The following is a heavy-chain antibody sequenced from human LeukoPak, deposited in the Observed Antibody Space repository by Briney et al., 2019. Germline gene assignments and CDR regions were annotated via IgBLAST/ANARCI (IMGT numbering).Heavy chain of an antibody. J-gene: IGHJ4*02. CDR1: GFTFSSYG. V-gene: IGHV3-30*18. CDR2: ISYDGSNK. D-gene: IGHD6-19*01. Sequence: GRSLRLSCAASGFTFSSYGMHWVRQAPGKGLEWVAVISYDGSNKYYADSVKGRFTISRDNSKLYLQMNSLRAEDTAVYYCAKKGYSNGWRDSYYFDCWGQGTLVTVSS. CDR3: AKKGYSNGWRDSYYFDC.